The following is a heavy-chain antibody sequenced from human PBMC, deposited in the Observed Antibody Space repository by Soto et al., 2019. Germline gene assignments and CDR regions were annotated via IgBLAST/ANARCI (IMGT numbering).Heavy chain of an antibody. CDR3: ARGRLSMVRGALRYYYYGMDV. Sequence: SETLSLTCAVYGGSFSGYYWSWIRQPPGKGLEWIGEINHSGSTNYNPSLKSRVTISVDTSKNQFSLKLSSVTAADTAVYYCARGRLSMVRGALRYYYYGMDVWGQGTTVTVSS. J-gene: IGHJ6*02. V-gene: IGHV4-34*01. CDR2: INHSGST. CDR1: GGSFSGYY. D-gene: IGHD3-10*01.